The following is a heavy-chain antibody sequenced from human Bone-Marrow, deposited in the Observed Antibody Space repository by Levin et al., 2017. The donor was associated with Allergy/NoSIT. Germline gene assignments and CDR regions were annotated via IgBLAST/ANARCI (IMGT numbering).Heavy chain of an antibody. J-gene: IGHJ5*01. CDR3: ARNRGRDYDFLTGWFKNNWFDP. D-gene: IGHD3-9*01. CDR1: GVAMTTFIHH. V-gene: IGHV4-39*01. Sequence: SSETLSLTCSISGVAMTTFIHHWGWIRQSPGKGLEYIGTISYNGTTYYNPSLKSRVTISADTSNNQFSLRLSSVTAADTAVYFCARNRGRDYDFLTGWFKNNWFDPWGQGVLVTVSS. CDR2: ISYNGTT.